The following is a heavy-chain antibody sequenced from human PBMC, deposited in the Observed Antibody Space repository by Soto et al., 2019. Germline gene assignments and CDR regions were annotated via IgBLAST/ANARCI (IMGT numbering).Heavy chain of an antibody. D-gene: IGHD2-15*01. CDR1: GFTFSSYG. CDR2: ISYDGSNK. V-gene: IGHV3-30*18. J-gene: IGHJ4*02. CDR3: AKNHFPDCSGGSCYSGDFDY. Sequence: GGSLRLSCAASGFTFSSYGMHWVRQAPGKGLEWVAVISYDGSNKYYADYVKGRFTISRDNSKNTLYLQMNSLRAEDTAVYYCAKNHFPDCSGGSCYSGDFDYWGQGTLVTVSS.